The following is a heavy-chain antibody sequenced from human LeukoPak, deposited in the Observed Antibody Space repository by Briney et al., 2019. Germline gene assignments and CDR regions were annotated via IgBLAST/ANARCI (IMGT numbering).Heavy chain of an antibody. Sequence: SETLSLTCAVYGGSFSGYYWSWIRQPPGKGLEWIGEINHSGNTNYNPSLKSRVTISVDTSKNHFSLKLSSVTAADTAVYYCAKAGITMVRGVTYFDYWGQGTLVTVSS. D-gene: IGHD3-10*01. CDR2: INHSGNT. V-gene: IGHV4-34*01. J-gene: IGHJ4*02. CDR3: AKAGITMVRGVTYFDY. CDR1: GGSFSGYY.